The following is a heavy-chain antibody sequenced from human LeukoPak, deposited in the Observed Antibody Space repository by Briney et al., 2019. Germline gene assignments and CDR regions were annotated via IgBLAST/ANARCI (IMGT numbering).Heavy chain of an antibody. J-gene: IGHJ3*02. Sequence: GRSLRLSCAASGFTFSSYAMHWVRQAPGKGLEWVAVISYDGSNKYYADSVKGRFTISRDNSKNTLYLQMNSLRAEDTAVYYCASLGVSGAFDIWGQGTMVTVSS. D-gene: IGHD6-6*01. V-gene: IGHV3-30-3*01. CDR2: ISYDGSNK. CDR1: GFTFSSYA. CDR3: ASLGVSGAFDI.